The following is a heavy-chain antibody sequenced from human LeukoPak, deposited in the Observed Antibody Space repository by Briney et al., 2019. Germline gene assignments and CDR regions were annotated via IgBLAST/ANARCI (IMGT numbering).Heavy chain of an antibody. Sequence: PGESLKISCQGSGYSFTSYWIGWVRQMPGKGLEWMGIIYPGDSDTRYSPSFQGQVTISADKSISTAYLQWSSLKASDTAMYYCARLPEYYYYYMDVWGKGTMVTVSS. V-gene: IGHV5-51*01. CDR1: GYSFTSYW. J-gene: IGHJ6*03. CDR3: ARLPEYYYYYMDV. CDR2: IYPGDSDT.